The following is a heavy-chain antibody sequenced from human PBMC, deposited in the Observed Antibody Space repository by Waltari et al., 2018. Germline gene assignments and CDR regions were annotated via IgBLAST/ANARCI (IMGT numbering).Heavy chain of an antibody. CDR2: IYYSGST. CDR3: ARGIVVVPAARKGRRSWFDP. CDR1: GGSISSYY. J-gene: IGHJ5*02. D-gene: IGHD2-2*01. V-gene: IGHV4-59*01. Sequence: QVQLQESGPGLVKPSETLSLTCTVSGGSISSYYRSWLRQPPGQGLEWIGYIYYSGSTNYNPSLKSRVTISVDTSKNQFSLKLSSVTAADTAVYYCARGIVVVPAARKGRRSWFDPWGQGTLVTVSS.